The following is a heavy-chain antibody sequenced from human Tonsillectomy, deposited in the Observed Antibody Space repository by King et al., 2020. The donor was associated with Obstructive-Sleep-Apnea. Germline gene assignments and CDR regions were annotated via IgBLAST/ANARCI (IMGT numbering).Heavy chain of an antibody. CDR1: GFTFGDYY. CDR3: ARYCTGGSCSYSYFGLDV. J-gene: IGHJ6*02. D-gene: IGHD2-15*01. V-gene: IGHV3-11*06. CDR2: ISSSSSFT. Sequence: VQLVESGGGLVKPGGSLRLSCAASGFTFGDYYMSWIRQAPGRGLEWISHISSSSSFTIYADSVKGRFTISRDSAKNALYLQMNSLRAEDTGVYFCARYCTGGSCSYSYFGLDVWGQGTTVTVSS.